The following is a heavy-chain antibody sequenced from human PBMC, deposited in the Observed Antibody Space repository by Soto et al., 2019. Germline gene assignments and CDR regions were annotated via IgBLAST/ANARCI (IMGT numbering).Heavy chain of an antibody. CDR3: AKTLDYGDYGLFDY. CDR2: ISWDSGSI. CDR1: GFTFDDYA. Sequence: EVQLVESGGGLVQPGRSLRLSCPASGFTFDDYAMHWVRQAPGKGLEWVSGISWDSGSIGYADSVKGRLTISRDNAKNSLYLQMNSLRAEDTALYYCAKTLDYGDYGLFDYWGQGTLVTVSS. D-gene: IGHD4-17*01. J-gene: IGHJ4*02. V-gene: IGHV3-9*01.